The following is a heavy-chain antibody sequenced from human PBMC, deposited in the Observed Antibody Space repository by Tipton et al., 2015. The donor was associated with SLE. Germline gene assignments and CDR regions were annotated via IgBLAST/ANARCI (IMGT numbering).Heavy chain of an antibody. V-gene: IGHV3-23*01. D-gene: IGHD6-19*01. CDR3: AREGAVTGWLDP. CDR2: LTSSGAYT. J-gene: IGHJ5*02. CDR1: GFTFSHFA. Sequence: SLRLSCAASGFTFSHFAMSWVRQAPGKGLEWVSGLTSSGAYTYYADSVKGRFTISRDNSKNTLYLQMDSLRPEDTAVYYCAREGAVTGWLDPWGQGTLVTVSS.